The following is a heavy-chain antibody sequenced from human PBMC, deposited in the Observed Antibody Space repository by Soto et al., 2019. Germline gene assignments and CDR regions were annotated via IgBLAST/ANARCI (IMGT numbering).Heavy chain of an antibody. Sequence: QVQLVQSGAEVKKPGASVKVSCKASGGTFSSYTINWVRQAPGQGLEWMGRINTILGTANYAQKFQGRVKFTADESTSTAYMELSSLRSEDTAVYYCARSYCSGGTCFHDWFDPWGQGTLVTVSS. CDR3: ARSYCSGGTCFHDWFDP. D-gene: IGHD2-15*01. J-gene: IGHJ5*02. V-gene: IGHV1-69*01. CDR1: GGTFSSYT. CDR2: INTILGTA.